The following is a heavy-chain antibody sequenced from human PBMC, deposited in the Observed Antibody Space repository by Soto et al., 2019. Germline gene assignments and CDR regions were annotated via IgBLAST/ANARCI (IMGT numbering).Heavy chain of an antibody. Sequence: GGSLRLSCAASGFTFSSYAMSWVRQAPGKGLEWVSAISGSGGSTYYADCVKGRFTISRDNSKNTLYLQMNSLRAEDTAVYYCARKKGDIVVVVAATFDYWGQGTLVTVSS. V-gene: IGHV3-23*01. CDR1: GFTFSSYA. J-gene: IGHJ4*02. CDR3: ARKKGDIVVVVAATFDY. D-gene: IGHD2-15*01. CDR2: ISGSGGST.